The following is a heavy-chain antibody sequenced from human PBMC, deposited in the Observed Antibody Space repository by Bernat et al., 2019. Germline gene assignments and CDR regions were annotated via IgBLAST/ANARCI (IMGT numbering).Heavy chain of an antibody. CDR1: GFTFSTNA. Sequence: EVQLLESGGGVVQPGRSLRLSCAASGFTFSTNAMTWGRQAPGKGLEWVSTISSNGRATWYADSVKGRFTISRDNSKNSLYLQMNSLRAEDTAVYYCARVCIPGLCYWGQGTLVTVSS. D-gene: IGHD2-8*01. CDR3: ARVCIPGLCY. V-gene: IGHV3-23*01. J-gene: IGHJ4*02. CDR2: ISSNGRAT.